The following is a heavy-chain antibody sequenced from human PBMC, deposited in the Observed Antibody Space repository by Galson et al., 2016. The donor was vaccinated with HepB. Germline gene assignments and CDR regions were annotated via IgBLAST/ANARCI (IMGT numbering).Heavy chain of an antibody. CDR1: GYSFSSYW. CDR2: IYPGDSDT. Sequence: QSGAEVKKPGESLRISCKGSGYSFSSYWIGWVRQMPGKGLEWMGIIYPGDSDTTYSPSFQGRVTISADKSISTAYLQWSSLKASDTAMYYCARRAYRTGDPHPFYFDYWGQGTLLTVSS. V-gene: IGHV5-51*01. J-gene: IGHJ4*02. D-gene: IGHD6-19*01. CDR3: ARRAYRTGDPHPFYFDY.